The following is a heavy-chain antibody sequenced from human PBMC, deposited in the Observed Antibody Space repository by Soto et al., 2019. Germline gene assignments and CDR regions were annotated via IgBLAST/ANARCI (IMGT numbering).Heavy chain of an antibody. Sequence: EVQLVESGGGLVKPGGSLRLSCAASGFTFSNAWMSWVRQAPGKGLEWVGRIKSKTDGGTTDYAAPVKGRFTISRDDSKNTLYLQMNSLKTEDTAVYYCTTGLVGATLYYYYGMDVWGQGTTVTVSS. CDR2: IKSKTDGGTT. CDR1: GFTFSNAW. CDR3: TTGLVGATLYYYYGMDV. D-gene: IGHD1-26*01. J-gene: IGHJ6*02. V-gene: IGHV3-15*01.